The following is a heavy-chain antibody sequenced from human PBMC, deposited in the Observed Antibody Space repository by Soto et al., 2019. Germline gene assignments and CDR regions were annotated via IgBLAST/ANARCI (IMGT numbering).Heavy chain of an antibody. Sequence: QVQLVQSGAEVKKPGSSVRVSCKASVTIFSSYTISWVRQAPGQGLEWMGRIIPILGETNSAQKFQGRVTLTADKSTNTAYMELNSLRLEDTALYYCARGLGGRMDAWGQGTTVTVSS. J-gene: IGHJ6*02. CDR1: VTIFSSYT. D-gene: IGHD3-16*01. V-gene: IGHV1-69*08. CDR3: ARGLGGRMDA. CDR2: IIPILGET.